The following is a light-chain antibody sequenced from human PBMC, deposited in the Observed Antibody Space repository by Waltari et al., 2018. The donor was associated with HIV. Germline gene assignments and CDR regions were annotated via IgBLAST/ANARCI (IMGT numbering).Light chain of an antibody. CDR1: QGISSN. Sequence: DIQLTQSPSFLSASVGDRVTITCRASQGISSNLAWYQQKPGQAPTLLIYAASSLPTGVPSRFSGSGSGTVFTLTVRRLQPEDFATYFCQHLNRFPPFTFGPGTTVDVK. CDR3: QHLNRFPPFT. CDR2: AAS. V-gene: IGKV1-9*01. J-gene: IGKJ3*01.